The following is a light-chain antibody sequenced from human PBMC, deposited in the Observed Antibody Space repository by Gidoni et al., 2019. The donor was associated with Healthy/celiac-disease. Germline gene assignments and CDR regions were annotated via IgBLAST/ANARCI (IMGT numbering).Light chain of an antibody. Sequence: DIVMTQSPASLAVSLGERATINCKSSQSVLYRSNNKNYLAWYQQKPGQPPKLLIYWASTREAGVPDRFSGSGSGTDFTLTISSLQDEDVAVYYCQQYYSTPRTFGQGTKVEIK. CDR2: WAS. CDR1: QSVLYRSNNKNY. V-gene: IGKV4-1*01. J-gene: IGKJ1*01. CDR3: QQYYSTPRT.